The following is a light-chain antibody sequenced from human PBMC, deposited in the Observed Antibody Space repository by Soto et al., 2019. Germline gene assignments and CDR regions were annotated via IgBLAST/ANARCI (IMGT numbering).Light chain of an antibody. CDR1: SSDVGGYNY. J-gene: IGLJ3*02. CDR2: DVS. Sequence: QSVLTQPRSVSGSPGQSVTISCTGTSSDVGGYNYVSWYQQHPGKAPKLKIYDVSKRPSGVPDRFSGSKSGNTASLTVSGLQAEDEADYYCCSYAGRYTWVFGGGTKLTVL. CDR3: CSYAGRYTWV. V-gene: IGLV2-11*01.